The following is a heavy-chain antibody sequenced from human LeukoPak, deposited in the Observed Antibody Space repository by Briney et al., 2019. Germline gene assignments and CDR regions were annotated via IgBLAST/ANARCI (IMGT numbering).Heavy chain of an antibody. D-gene: IGHD2-2*02. V-gene: IGHV4-4*07. CDR1: GGSISSYY. CDR3: ARDLSAYCSSTSCYKGGIDP. Sequence: SETLSLTCTVSGGSISSYYWSWIRQPAGKGLEWIGRIYTSESTNYNPSLKSRVTMSVDTSKNQFSLKLSSVTAADTAVYYCARDLSAYCSSTSCYKGGIDPWGQGTLVTVSS. CDR2: IYTSEST. J-gene: IGHJ5*02.